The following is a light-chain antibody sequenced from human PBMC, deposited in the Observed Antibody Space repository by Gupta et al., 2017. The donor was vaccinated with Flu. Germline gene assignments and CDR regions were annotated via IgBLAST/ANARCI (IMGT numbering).Light chain of an antibody. Sequence: QSVLTQPPSASGTPGQRVTISSSGSSSNIGSNTANWYQQLPGTAPKLLIYSNNQRPSGVPDRFSGSKSGTSASLAISGLQSEDEADYYCAAWDDSLNGWVFGGGTKLTVL. CDR1: SSNIGSNT. J-gene: IGLJ3*02. CDR3: AAWDDSLNGWV. CDR2: SNN. V-gene: IGLV1-44*01.